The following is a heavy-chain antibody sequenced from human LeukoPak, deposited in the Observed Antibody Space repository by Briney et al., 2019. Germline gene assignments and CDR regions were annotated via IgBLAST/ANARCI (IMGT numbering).Heavy chain of an antibody. J-gene: IGHJ6*02. Sequence: PGGSLRLSCAASGFTFSSYWMNWVRQAPGKGLEWVSAIIGTGGNTDYADSVKGRFTISRDNSKNTLYLQMNSLRADDTAVYYCAKGIAARFPLGYGVDVWGQGTTVTVSS. CDR3: AKGIAARFPLGYGVDV. CDR2: IIGTGGNT. D-gene: IGHD6-6*01. V-gene: IGHV3-23*01. CDR1: GFTFSSYW.